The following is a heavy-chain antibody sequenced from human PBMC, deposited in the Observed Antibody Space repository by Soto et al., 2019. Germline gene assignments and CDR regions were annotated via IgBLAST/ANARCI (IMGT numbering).Heavy chain of an antibody. V-gene: IGHV4-34*01. J-gene: IGHJ5*02. CDR3: ARVGADSSWHGFDP. CDR1: GGSFSSYY. CDR2: INHSGST. D-gene: IGHD6-13*01. Sequence: SETLSLTCAVYGGSFSSYYWSWIRQPPGKGLEWIGEINHSGSTNYNPSLKSRVTISVDTSKNQFSLKLSSVTAADTAVYYCARVGADSSWHGFDPWGQGTLVTVSS.